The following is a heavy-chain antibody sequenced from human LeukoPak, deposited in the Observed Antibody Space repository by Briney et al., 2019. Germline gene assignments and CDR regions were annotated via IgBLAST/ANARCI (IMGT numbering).Heavy chain of an antibody. CDR2: ISGTGGTT. Sequence: GGSLRLSCAASGFSSYAMSWVRQVPGKGLEWVSGISGTGGTTYYADSVKGRFTISRDNSKNTLYLQMNSLRAEDTAVYYCAKEGSSGYSRSFDYWGQGTLVTVSS. CDR1: GFSSYA. CDR3: AKEGSSGYSRSFDY. J-gene: IGHJ4*02. V-gene: IGHV3-23*01. D-gene: IGHD3-22*01.